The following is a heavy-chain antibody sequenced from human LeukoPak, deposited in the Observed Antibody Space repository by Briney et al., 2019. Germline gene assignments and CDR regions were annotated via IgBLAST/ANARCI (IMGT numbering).Heavy chain of an antibody. CDR2: INPNSGGT. V-gene: IGHV1-2*02. D-gene: IGHD3-10*01. CDR3: ARDRITMVRGANGSWFDP. Sequence: GASVKVSCKASGYTFTGYYMHWVRQAPGQGLEWMGWINPNSGGTNYAQKFQGRVTMTRDTSISTAYMELSRLRSDDTAVYCCARDRITMVRGANGSWFDPWGQGTLVTVSS. J-gene: IGHJ5*02. CDR1: GYTFTGYY.